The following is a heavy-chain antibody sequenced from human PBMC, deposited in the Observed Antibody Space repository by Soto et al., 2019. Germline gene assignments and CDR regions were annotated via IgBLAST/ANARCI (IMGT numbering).Heavy chain of an antibody. V-gene: IGHV1-18*04. CDR2: ITPYSGNA. J-gene: IGHJ4*02. D-gene: IGHD1-26*01. CDR3: ARARMFSGAHHDY. Sequence: QVHLVQSGAVVENPGASVKVSCKASGYTFTNFGINWVRQAPGQGLEWMGWITPYSGNANYPQKHQDRLTIPTETSTNTAYLELRSLRSDDTAVYFCARARMFSGAHHDYWGQGTRVTVSS. CDR1: GYTFTNFG.